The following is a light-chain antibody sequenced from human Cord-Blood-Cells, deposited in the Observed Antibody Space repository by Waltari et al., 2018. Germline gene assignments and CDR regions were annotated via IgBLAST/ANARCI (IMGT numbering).Light chain of an antibody. CDR1: SSDVGGSNS. CDR2: DVS. Sequence: QSALTQPASVSGSPGQSITIPCTGTSSDVGGSNSVSWYQQHPGKAPKLMIYDVSNRPSGVSNRFSGSKSGNTASLTISGLQAEDEADYYCSSYTSSCYVFGTGTKVTVL. CDR3: SSYTSSCYV. V-gene: IGLV2-14*01. J-gene: IGLJ1*01.